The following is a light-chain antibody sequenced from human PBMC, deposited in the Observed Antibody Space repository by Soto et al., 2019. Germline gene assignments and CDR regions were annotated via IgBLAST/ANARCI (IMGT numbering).Light chain of an antibody. V-gene: IGKV3-20*01. CDR2: GAS. CDR3: QQHGSAPPYT. CDR1: QNFSSSY. Sequence: EVVLTQSPGTLSLSPGDRATLSCRASQNFSSSYLAWYQQKVGQAPRLLIYGASSRATGIPNRFSGSGSGTEFTLTISRLEPEDFAVYYCQQHGSAPPYTFGQGTKLGIK. J-gene: IGKJ2*01.